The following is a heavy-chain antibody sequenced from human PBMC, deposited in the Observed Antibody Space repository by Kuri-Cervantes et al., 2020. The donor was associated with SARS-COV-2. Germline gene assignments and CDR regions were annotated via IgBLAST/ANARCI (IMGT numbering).Heavy chain of an antibody. CDR3: ARDSKLDV. J-gene: IGHJ6*02. V-gene: IGHV3-53*01. CDR2: VFRGGNK. D-gene: IGHD4-11*01. Sequence: GGSLRLSCAASGFTFSSYSMNWVRQAPGKGLEWVSVVFRGGNKYYADSVKGRFTISRDNSENTVYLQMNSLRVEDTAVYYCARDSKLDVWGQGTTVTVSS. CDR1: GFTFSSYS.